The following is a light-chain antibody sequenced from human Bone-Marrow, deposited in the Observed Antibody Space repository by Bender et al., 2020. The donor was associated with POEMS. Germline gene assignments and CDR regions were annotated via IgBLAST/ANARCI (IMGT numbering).Light chain of an antibody. CDR2: TVD. CDR3: SSSTTATTRM. CDR1: SSDLGDY. V-gene: IGLV2-14*03. Sequence: QSALTQPASVSGSPGQSITISCTGTSSDLGDYVSWYQQHPGKAPELMIYTVDSRPSGVSTRFSGSKSGNTASLTISGLLPEDEAHYYCSSSTTATTRMFGGGTKVTVL. J-gene: IGLJ3*02.